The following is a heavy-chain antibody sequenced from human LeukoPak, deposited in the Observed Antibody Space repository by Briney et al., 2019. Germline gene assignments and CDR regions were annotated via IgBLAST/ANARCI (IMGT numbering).Heavy chain of an antibody. CDR1: GYTFATYG. V-gene: IGHV1-18*01. CDR3: ARDYYEISTYWADTFDI. CDR2: ISGYNGKT. Sequence: ASVKVSCKASGYTFATYGISWVRQAPGQGLEWMGWISGYNGKTNYAKNLQGRVTMTTDTATNTAYLDLRSLRSDDTAVYYCARDYYEISTYWADTFDIWGQGTMVTVSS. D-gene: IGHD3-22*01. J-gene: IGHJ3*02.